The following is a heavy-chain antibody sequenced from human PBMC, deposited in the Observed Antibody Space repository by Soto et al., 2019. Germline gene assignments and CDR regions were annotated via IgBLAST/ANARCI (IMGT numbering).Heavy chain of an antibody. V-gene: IGHV1-18*04. Sequence: QVQLVQSGAEVKKPGASVKVSCKASGYTFTSYGISWVRQAPGQGLEWMGWISAYNGNTKYAQKFQGRVTMTTDTATSTDYMELRSLRSDDTAVYDCASYPQIFDRWGQGTLVTVSS. CDR3: ASYPQIFDR. CDR2: ISAYNGNT. CDR1: GYTFTSYG. J-gene: IGHJ4*02.